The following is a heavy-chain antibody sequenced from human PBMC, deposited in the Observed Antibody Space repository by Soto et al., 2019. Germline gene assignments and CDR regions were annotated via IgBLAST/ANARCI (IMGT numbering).Heavy chain of an antibody. CDR1: GFTFDDYA. CDR2: ISWNGGEI. D-gene: IGHD4-17*01. J-gene: IGHJ6*02. CDR3: AKDGDSDFEGTILGAVDV. V-gene: IGHV3-9*01. Sequence: EVELVESGGGLVQPGRSLRLSCVASGFTFDDYAMHWVRQAPGKGLEWVSGISWNGGEIDYADSIKGRFTISRDNTKNSLFLQMNSPRADDTALYYCAKDGDSDFEGTILGAVDVWGQGTTVTVSS.